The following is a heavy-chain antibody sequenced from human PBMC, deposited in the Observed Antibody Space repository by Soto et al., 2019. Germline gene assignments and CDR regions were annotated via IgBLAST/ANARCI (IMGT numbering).Heavy chain of an antibody. CDR3: AKAYSGPFDI. CDR2: ISYDGSKK. Sequence: PGGSLRLSCAASGFTFSSYDIHWVRQAPGKGLEWVAVISYDGSKKYYADSVKGQFTISRDNSKSTLYLQMNSLRAEDTAVYYCAKAYSGPFDIWGQGTMVTVSS. CDR1: GFTFSSYD. D-gene: IGHD1-26*01. V-gene: IGHV3-30*18. J-gene: IGHJ3*02.